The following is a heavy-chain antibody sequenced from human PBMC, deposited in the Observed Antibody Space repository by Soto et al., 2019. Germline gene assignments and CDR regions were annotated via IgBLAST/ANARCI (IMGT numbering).Heavy chain of an antibody. CDR3: ARHPERIAQIGWFGP. Sequence: EVQLVESGGGLVQPGGSLRLSCAASGFTFSSYSMNWVRQAPGKGLEWVSYISSSSSTIYYADSVKGRFTISRDNAKNSLSLQMNSLRAEDTAVYYCARHPERIAQIGWFGPWGQGTPVTVSS. CDR2: ISSSSSTI. V-gene: IGHV3-48*01. D-gene: IGHD6-13*01. J-gene: IGHJ5*02. CDR1: GFTFSSYS.